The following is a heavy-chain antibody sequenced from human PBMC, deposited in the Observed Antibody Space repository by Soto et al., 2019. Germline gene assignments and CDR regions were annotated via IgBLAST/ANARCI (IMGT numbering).Heavy chain of an antibody. Sequence: SETLSLTCAVYGGSFSGYYWSWIRQPPGKGLEWIGEINHSGSTNYNPSLKSRVTISVDTSKNQFSLKLSSVTAADTAVYYCARVASRRNLDGITIFGVVLSVGYGMDVWGQGTTVTVSS. V-gene: IGHV4-34*01. D-gene: IGHD3-3*01. CDR2: INHSGST. CDR3: ARVASRRNLDGITIFGVVLSVGYGMDV. CDR1: GGSFSGYY. J-gene: IGHJ6*02.